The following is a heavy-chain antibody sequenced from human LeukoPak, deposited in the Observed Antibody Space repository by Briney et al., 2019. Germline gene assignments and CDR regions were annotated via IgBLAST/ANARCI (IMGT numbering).Heavy chain of an antibody. Sequence: GGSLRLSCAASGFTFNSYVMSWVRLAPGKGLEWVSVVSGSGGSAYYADSVRGRFTISRDNSKNTLFLQMNSLRAEDTAVYYCAKNYDILTGYWYYGMNVWGQGATVTVSS. V-gene: IGHV3-23*01. CDR1: GFTFNSYV. J-gene: IGHJ6*02. CDR3: AKNYDILTGYWYYGMNV. CDR2: VSGSGGSA. D-gene: IGHD3-9*01.